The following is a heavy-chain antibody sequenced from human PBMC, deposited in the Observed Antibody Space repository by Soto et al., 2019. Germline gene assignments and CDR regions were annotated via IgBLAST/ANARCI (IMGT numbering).Heavy chain of an antibody. CDR1: GYTFTSYG. Sequence: ASVKVSCKASGYTFTSYGISWARQAPGQGLEWMGWISAYNGNTNYAQKLQGRVTMTTDTSTSTAYMELRSLRSDDTAVYYCARDRGDIVVVPVARAGMDVWGQGTTVTVSS. J-gene: IGHJ6*02. CDR3: ARDRGDIVVVPVARAGMDV. CDR2: ISAYNGNT. V-gene: IGHV1-18*01. D-gene: IGHD2-2*01.